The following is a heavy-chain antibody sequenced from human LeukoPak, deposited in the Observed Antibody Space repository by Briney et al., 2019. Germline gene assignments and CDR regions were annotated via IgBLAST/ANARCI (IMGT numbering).Heavy chain of an antibody. Sequence: GGSLRHSCAASGFIFSNYWMGWVRQAPGKRPEWVANMNKDGSEKYYADSVKGRFTVSRDNARNSVYLQMNSLRVEDTAVYYCARDPVEWEQLLDYWGQGTLVTVSS. CDR2: MNKDGSEK. J-gene: IGHJ4*02. D-gene: IGHD1-26*01. CDR1: GFIFSNYW. V-gene: IGHV3-7*01. CDR3: ARDPVEWEQLLDY.